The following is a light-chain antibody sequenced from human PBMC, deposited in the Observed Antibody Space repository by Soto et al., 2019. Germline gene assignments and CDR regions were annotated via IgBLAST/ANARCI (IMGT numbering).Light chain of an antibody. CDR2: GAS. CDR3: QQYGSSAHT. CDR1: QSVSSSY. Sequence: EIVLTQSPGTLSLSPGERATLSSRASQSVSSSYLAWYQHKPGQAPRLLIYGASSRARGNPDSVSGSGSGKDFTLTIIRLEPEDFAVYCCQQYGSSAHTVGQGTKLEIK. J-gene: IGKJ2*01. V-gene: IGKV3-20*01.